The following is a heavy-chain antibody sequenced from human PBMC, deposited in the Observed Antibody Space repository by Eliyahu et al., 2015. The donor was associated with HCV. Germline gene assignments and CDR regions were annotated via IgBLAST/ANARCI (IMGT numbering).Heavy chain of an antibody. J-gene: IGHJ6*02. V-gene: IGHV1-69*04. D-gene: IGHD1-26*01. Sequence: QVQLVQSGAEVKKPGSSVKVSXKASGXXFSSYXXRWGRXAXGQGLEWMGRXTPIRGIANYAQKFQGRGTITADKSTSTAYMELSSLRSEDTAVYYCARDRGANSGSYWWRYYYGMDVWGQGTTVTVSS. CDR3: ARDRGANSGSYWWRYYYGMDV. CDR2: XTPIRGIA. CDR1: GXXFSSYX.